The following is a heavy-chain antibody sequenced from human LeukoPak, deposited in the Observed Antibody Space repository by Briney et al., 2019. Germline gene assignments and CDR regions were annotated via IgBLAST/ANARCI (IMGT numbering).Heavy chain of an antibody. V-gene: IGHV5-51*01. CDR1: GYSLNKHW. CDR3: ARENVATSMVTKRYYYNWYMDV. Sequence: GESLKISCQGSGYSLNKHWIGWVRQMPGKGLECIGSVYPCDSDARYSPSLQGQVTISADKSINTAYLQCGSLKASDIAIYYCARENVATSMVTKRYYYNWYMDVWGKGTTVTVSS. D-gene: IGHD5-18*01. CDR2: VYPCDSDA. J-gene: IGHJ6*03.